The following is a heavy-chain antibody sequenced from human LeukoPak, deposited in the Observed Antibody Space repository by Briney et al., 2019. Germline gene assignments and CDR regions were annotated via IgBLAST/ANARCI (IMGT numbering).Heavy chain of an antibody. CDR2: IYYSGST. J-gene: IGHJ4*02. CDR3: ARPSIGWYVYFDS. D-gene: IGHD6-19*01. CDR1: NGSITDTNYY. Sequence: PSETLSLTCTVSNGSITDTNYYWGWIRQPPGKGLEWIGTIYYSGSTYYNPSLKSRVTMSVDTSKNQFSLKLSSVTAADTAVYYCARPSIGWYVYFDSWGQGTLVTVSS. V-gene: IGHV4-39*01.